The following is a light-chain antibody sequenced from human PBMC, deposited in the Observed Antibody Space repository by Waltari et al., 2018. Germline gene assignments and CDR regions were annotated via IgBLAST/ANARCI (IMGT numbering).Light chain of an antibody. CDR1: QDIGRW. V-gene: IGKV1-5*03. CDR3: QQYKIYWT. J-gene: IGKJ1*01. CDR2: KAS. Sequence: DIQMTQSPSTLSASVGDRVTITCRASQDIGRWLAWYQQKPGKAPKALIYKASSLESGVPSRFSGRGSGTEFTLTISSLQPDDFATYYCQQYKIYWTFGQGTKVETK.